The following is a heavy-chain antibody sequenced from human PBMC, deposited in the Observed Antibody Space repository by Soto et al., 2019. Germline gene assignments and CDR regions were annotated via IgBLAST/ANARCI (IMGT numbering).Heavy chain of an antibody. CDR1: GYSFINYG. CDR3: ARDSKWLIINGNWFDS. CDR2: ISGSNGAT. V-gene: IGHV1-18*04. J-gene: IGHJ5*01. Sequence: QVQLVQSGAEVKKPGASVKVSCKFSGYSFINYGMTWVRQAPGQGFEWMGWISGSNGATNYAQRFQGRVTLTTDTSTNTAYMELRSLRLDDTAFYYCARDSKWLIINGNWFDSWGQGTLVTVSS. D-gene: IGHD5-12*01.